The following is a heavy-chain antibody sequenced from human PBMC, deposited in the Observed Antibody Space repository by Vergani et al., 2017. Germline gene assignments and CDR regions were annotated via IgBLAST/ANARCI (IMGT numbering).Heavy chain of an antibody. CDR3: ARDRYSSGWYGGYYYYGMDV. V-gene: IGHV1-69*01. J-gene: IGHJ6*02. Sequence: QVQLVQSGAEVKKPGSSVKVSCKASGGTFSSYAISWVRQAPGQGLEWMGGIIPIFGTANYAQKFQGRVTITADESTSTAYMELSSLRSEDTAVYYCARDRYSSGWYGGYYYYGMDVWGQGTTVTVSS. CDR1: GGTFSSYA. CDR2: IIPIFGTA. D-gene: IGHD6-19*01.